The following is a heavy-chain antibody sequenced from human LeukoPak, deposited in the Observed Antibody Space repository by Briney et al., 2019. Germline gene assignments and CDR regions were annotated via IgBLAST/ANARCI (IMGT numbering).Heavy chain of an antibody. CDR2: ISGSGGST. V-gene: IGHV3-23*01. Sequence: GGSLRLSCAASGFTFSSYAMSWVRRAPGKGLEWVSAISGSGGSTYYADSVKGRFTISRDNSKNTLYLQMNSLRAEDTAVYYCAKGDIVVVPAANWFDPWGQGTLVTVSS. CDR1: GFTFSSYA. CDR3: AKGDIVVVPAANWFDP. J-gene: IGHJ5*02. D-gene: IGHD2-2*01.